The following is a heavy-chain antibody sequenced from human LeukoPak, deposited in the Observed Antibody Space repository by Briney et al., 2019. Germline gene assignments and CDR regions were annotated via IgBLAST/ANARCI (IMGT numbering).Heavy chain of an antibody. CDR2: IIPIFGTA. J-gene: IGHJ4*02. Sequence: SVKVSCKASGGTFSSYAISWVRQAPGQGLEWMGGIIPIFGTANYAQKFQGRVMITTDESTSTAYMELSSLRSEDTAVYYCASRPGRGSSWSFDYWGQGTLVTVSS. CDR1: GGTFSSYA. D-gene: IGHD1-26*01. CDR3: ASRPGRGSSWSFDY. V-gene: IGHV1-69*05.